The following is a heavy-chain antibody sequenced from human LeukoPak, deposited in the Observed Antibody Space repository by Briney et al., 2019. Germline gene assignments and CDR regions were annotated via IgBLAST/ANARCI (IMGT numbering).Heavy chain of an antibody. CDR3: ARLYSSSLGRVFDY. CDR2: IYNSGST. V-gene: IGHV4-59*01. Sequence: SETLSLTCTVSGGSISSYYWSWIRQPPGKGLEWIGYIYNSGSTNYNPSLKSRVTISVDTSKNQFSLKLSSVTAADTAVYYCARLYSSSLGRVFDYWGQGTLVTVSS. J-gene: IGHJ4*02. CDR1: GGSISSYY. D-gene: IGHD6-13*01.